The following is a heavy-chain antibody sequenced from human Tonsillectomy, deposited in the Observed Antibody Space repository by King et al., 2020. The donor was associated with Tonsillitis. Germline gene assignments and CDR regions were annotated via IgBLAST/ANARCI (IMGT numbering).Heavy chain of an antibody. Sequence: VQLVESGGDLVQPGGSLRLSCAASEFTFSSYSMNWVRQAPGKGLEWVSYISGDSSIIYYADSVKGRFTISRDNARDSLFLQMDSLRTEDTAVYYCARGEHFDFWSGFLSPDYWGQGTLVTVSP. J-gene: IGHJ4*02. D-gene: IGHD3-3*01. CDR3: ARGEHFDFWSGFLSPDY. CDR1: EFTFSSYS. V-gene: IGHV3-48*01. CDR2: ISGDSSII.